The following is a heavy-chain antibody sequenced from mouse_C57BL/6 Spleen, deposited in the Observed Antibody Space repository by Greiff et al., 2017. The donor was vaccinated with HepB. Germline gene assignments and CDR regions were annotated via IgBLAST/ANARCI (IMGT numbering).Heavy chain of an antibody. V-gene: IGHV1-61*01. CDR3: AREKEAYFDY. CDR2: IYPSDSET. Sequence: QVQLKQPGAELVRPGSSVKLSCKASGYTFTSYWMDWVKQRPGQGLEWIGNIYPSDSETHYNQKFKDKATLTVDKSSSTAYMQLSSLTSEDSAVYYCAREKEAYFDYWGQGTTLTVSS. J-gene: IGHJ2*01. CDR1: GYTFTSYW.